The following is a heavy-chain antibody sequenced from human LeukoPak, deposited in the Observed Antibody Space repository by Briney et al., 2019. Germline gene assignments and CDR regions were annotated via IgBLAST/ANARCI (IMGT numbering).Heavy chain of an antibody. CDR2: ISGTSSYI. Sequence: GGSLRLSCAASGFTFSTYSMNWVRQAPGKGLEWVSSISGTSSYIYYADSVKGRFTISRDNAKNSLFLQMNSLRAEDTAVYYCARLPAYCSSTSCYYDYWGQGTLVTVSS. CDR3: ARLPAYCSSTSCYYDY. D-gene: IGHD2-2*01. J-gene: IGHJ4*02. V-gene: IGHV3-21*06. CDR1: GFTFSTYS.